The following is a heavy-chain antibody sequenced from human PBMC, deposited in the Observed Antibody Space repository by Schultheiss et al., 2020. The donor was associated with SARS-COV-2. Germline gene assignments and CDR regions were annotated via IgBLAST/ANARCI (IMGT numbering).Heavy chain of an antibody. D-gene: IGHD6-19*01. V-gene: IGHV3-66*04. CDR2: IYSGGST. CDR1: GFTFSSYE. J-gene: IGHJ3*02. CDR3: AKLPYSYSSGAFDI. Sequence: GSLRLSCAASGFTFSSYEMNWVRQAPGKGLEWVSVIYSGGSTYYADSVKGRFTISRDNSKNTLYLQMNSLRAEDTAVYYCAKLPYSYSSGAFDIWGQGTMVTVSS.